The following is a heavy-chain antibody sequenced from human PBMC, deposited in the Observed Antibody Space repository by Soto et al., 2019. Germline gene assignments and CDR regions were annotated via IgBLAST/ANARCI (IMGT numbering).Heavy chain of an antibody. CDR2: ISGSGSTI. D-gene: IGHD3-22*01. CDR3: AKVFYYYDSSGYYYFDY. Sequence: GGSLRLSCAASGFTFSSYAVSWVRQPPGKGPEWISSISGSGSTIYYADSVKGRFTIPRDNSKNTLYLQMSSLRAEDTAVYYCAKVFYYYDSSGYYYFDYWGQGTLVTSPQ. J-gene: IGHJ4*02. V-gene: IGHV3-23*01. CDR1: GFTFSSYA.